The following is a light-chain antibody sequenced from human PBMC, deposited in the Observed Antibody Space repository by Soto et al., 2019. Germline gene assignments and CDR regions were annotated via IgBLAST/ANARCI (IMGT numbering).Light chain of an antibody. CDR3: QQLNSYPIT. CDR2: DAS. CDR1: EYISNY. V-gene: IGKV3-11*01. Sequence: EIVLTQSPATLSLSPGKRATLSCRASEYISNYLAWYQQKPGQAPRLLIYDASNRATGIPARFSGSGSGTDFSLSISSLEPEDFATYYCQQLNSYPITFGQGTRLEIE. J-gene: IGKJ5*01.